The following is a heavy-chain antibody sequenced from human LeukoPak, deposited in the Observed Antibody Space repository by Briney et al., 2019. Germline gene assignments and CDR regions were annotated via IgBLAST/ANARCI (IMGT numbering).Heavy chain of an antibody. CDR1: GYSFTNYW. D-gene: IGHD6-13*01. Sequence: GESLKISCKVSGYSFTNYWIGWVRQMPGKGLEWMGIIYPGDSDTRYSPSFQGQVTISADKSISTAYVQWSSLKASDTAVYYCARLHSQGVSSSWFAYWGQGTLVTVSS. CDR3: ARLHSQGVSSSWFAY. CDR2: IYPGDSDT. J-gene: IGHJ4*02. V-gene: IGHV5-51*01.